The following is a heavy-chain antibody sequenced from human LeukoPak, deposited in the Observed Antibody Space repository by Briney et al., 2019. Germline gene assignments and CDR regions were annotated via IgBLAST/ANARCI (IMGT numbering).Heavy chain of an antibody. CDR3: ARALAVVVPAAMAY. CDR1: GYTFTGYY. Sequence: GASVKVSCKASGYTFTGYYMHWVRQAPGQGLEWMGWINPNSGGTNYAQIFQGRVTMTRDTSISTAYMELSRLRSDDTAVYYCARALAVVVPAAMAYWGQGTLVTVSS. CDR2: INPNSGGT. D-gene: IGHD2-2*01. J-gene: IGHJ4*02. V-gene: IGHV1-2*02.